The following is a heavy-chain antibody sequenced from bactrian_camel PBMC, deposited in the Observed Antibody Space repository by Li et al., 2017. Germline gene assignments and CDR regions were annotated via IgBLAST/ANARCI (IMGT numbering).Heavy chain of an antibody. Sequence: HVQLVESGGGSVQAGGSLRLSCSGYTDSASCMSWFRQAPGKERERVAVIDRAGWTRYPDSVKGRFTISRDNAKNTVYLQMNSLKSEDTALYYCATSELCSGAYCPLWSWGQGTQVTVSS. CDR2: IDRAGWT. V-gene: IGHV3S26*01. D-gene: IGHD2*01. CDR3: ATSELCSGAYCPLWS. J-gene: IGHJ4*01. CDR1: GYTDSASC.